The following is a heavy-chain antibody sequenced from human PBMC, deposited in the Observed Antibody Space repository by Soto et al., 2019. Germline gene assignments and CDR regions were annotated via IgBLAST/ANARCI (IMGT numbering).Heavy chain of an antibody. CDR1: GASFTSNDW. V-gene: IGHV4-4*02. CDR2: IYRTGST. D-gene: IGHD1-7*01. CDR3: ASRDPGTSVDY. Sequence: SETLSLTCAVSGASFTSNDWWTCVRQPPGRGLEWIGEIYRTGSTNYNPSLKSRVTISLDESENQFSLKVTSLTAADTAVYYCASRDPGTSVDYWGQGTLVTVSS. J-gene: IGHJ4*02.